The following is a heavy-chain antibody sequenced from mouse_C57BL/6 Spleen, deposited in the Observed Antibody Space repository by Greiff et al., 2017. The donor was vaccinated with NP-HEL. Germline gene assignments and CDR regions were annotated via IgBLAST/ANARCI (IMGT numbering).Heavy chain of an antibody. CDR2: ISSGGDYI. CDR3: TRDLRQLRPPYAMDY. D-gene: IGHD3-2*02. CDR1: GFTFSSYA. V-gene: IGHV5-9-1*02. Sequence: EVRLVESGEGLVKPGGSLKLSCAASGFTFSSYAMSWVRQTPEKRLEWVAYISSGGDYIYYADTVKGRFTISRDNARNTLYLQMSSLKSEDTAMYYCTRDLRQLRPPYAMDYWGQGTSVTVSS. J-gene: IGHJ4*01.